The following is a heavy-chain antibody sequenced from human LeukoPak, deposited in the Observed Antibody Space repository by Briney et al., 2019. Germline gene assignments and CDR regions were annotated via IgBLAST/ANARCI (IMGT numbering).Heavy chain of an antibody. J-gene: IGHJ6*03. CDR2: IHHSGST. CDR3: ARVQRGGYSSGWYYYYMDV. D-gene: IGHD6-19*01. V-gene: IGHV4-38-2*02. CDR1: GYSISSGYY. Sequence: SETLSLTCTASGYSISSGYYWGWIRQPPGKGLEWIGSIHHSGSTYYNPSLKSRVTISVDTSKNQFSLKLSSVTAADTAVYYCARVQRGGYSSGWYYYYMDVWGKGTTVTVSS.